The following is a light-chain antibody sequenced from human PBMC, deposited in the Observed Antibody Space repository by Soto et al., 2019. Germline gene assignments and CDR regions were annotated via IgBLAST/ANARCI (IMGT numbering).Light chain of an antibody. CDR2: WAS. J-gene: IGKJ1*01. V-gene: IGKV4-1*01. CDR1: QSILHRSNRNNY. CDR3: QQHYSTPWT. Sequence: DIVMTQSPDSLAVSLGERDTIACRSSQSILHRSNRNNYLAWYQQRPGQPPKLLIYWASNRESGVPDRFSGSGSGTDFTLTINSLQAEDVAVYYCQQHYSTPWTFGQGTKVEIK.